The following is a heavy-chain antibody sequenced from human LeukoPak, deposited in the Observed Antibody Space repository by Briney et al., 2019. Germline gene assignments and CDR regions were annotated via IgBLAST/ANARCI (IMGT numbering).Heavy chain of an antibody. V-gene: IGHV4-4*07. CDR3: ARDPAGSGSVRDYYFDY. J-gene: IGHJ4*02. CDR2: IYTSGST. CDR1: GGSISSYY. D-gene: IGHD3-22*01. Sequence: ASETLSLTCTVSGGSISSYYWSWIRQPAGKGLEWIGRIYTSGSTNYNPSLKSRVTMSVDTSKNQFSLKLSSVTAADTAVYYCARDPAGSGSVRDYYFDYWGQGTLVTVSS.